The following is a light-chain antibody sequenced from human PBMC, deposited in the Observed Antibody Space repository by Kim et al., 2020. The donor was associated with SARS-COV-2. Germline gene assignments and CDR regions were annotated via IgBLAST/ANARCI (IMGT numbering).Light chain of an antibody. Sequence: ASVGDRVTITCRASQSITRYLNWFQQKPAKAPKLLIYAASSLQSGVPSRFSGSGSGTDFTLTISSLQPEDFATYYCQQSYSAPFTFGPGTKVDIK. CDR2: AAS. J-gene: IGKJ3*01. CDR1: QSITRY. V-gene: IGKV1-39*01. CDR3: QQSYSAPFT.